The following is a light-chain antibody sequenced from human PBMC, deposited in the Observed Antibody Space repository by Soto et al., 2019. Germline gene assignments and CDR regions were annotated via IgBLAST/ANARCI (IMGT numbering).Light chain of an antibody. Sequence: DIQMTQSPSSLSASVGDTVTITCRASQGISNYLAWYQQKPGQVPNLLIYAASTLQSGVPSRFSGSGSGTDFTLTISRLRPEDGATYYCQKYNNAPRTFGQGTKVAI. CDR2: AAS. CDR3: QKYNNAPRT. V-gene: IGKV1-27*01. J-gene: IGKJ1*01. CDR1: QGISNY.